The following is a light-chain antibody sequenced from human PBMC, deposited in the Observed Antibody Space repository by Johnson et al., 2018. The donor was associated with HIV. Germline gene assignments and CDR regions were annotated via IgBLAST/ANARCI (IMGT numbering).Light chain of an antibody. CDR3: GTWDSSLSAGNV. Sequence: VLTQPPSVSAAPGQKVTISCSGSSSNIGNNYVSWYQQLPGTAPKLLIYDNNKRPSGIPDRFSGSKSGTSATLGITGLQTGDEADYYCGTWDSSLSAGNVFGTGTKVTVL. CDR2: DNN. CDR1: SSNIGNNY. V-gene: IGLV1-51*01. J-gene: IGLJ1*01.